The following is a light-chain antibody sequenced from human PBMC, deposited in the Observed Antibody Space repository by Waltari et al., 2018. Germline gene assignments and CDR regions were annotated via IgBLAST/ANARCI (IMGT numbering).Light chain of an antibody. J-gene: IGLJ1*01. Sequence: QSALTQPRSVSGSPGQSVTISCTGTSSDSGGYNYFPWYQQHPGKAPKLMIYDLTKRPPGVPDRFSGSKSGNTASLTISGLQAEDEADYYCCSYAGSYTYVFGTGTKVTVL. CDR2: DLT. V-gene: IGLV2-11*01. CDR3: CSYAGSYTYV. CDR1: SSDSGGYNY.